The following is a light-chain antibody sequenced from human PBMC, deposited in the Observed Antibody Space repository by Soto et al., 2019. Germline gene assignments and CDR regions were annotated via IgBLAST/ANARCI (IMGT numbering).Light chain of an antibody. Sequence: EIVLTQSPGTLSLSPGERATLSCRASQSVSSSYLAWYQQKPGQAPRLLIYGASSRATGIPDRFSGSVSGTDFTLTISRLEPEDFAVYYCQQYGSSPETVGQGTKVEIK. CDR3: QQYGSSPET. V-gene: IGKV3-20*01. CDR2: GAS. CDR1: QSVSSSY. J-gene: IGKJ1*01.